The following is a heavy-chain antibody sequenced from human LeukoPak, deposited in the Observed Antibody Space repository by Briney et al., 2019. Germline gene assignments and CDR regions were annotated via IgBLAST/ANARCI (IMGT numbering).Heavy chain of an antibody. D-gene: IGHD5-12*01. V-gene: IGHV4-59*12. CDR3: ARIVAYNWFDP. J-gene: IGHJ5*02. CDR1: GGSISSYY. Sequence: SETLSLTCTVSGGSISSYYWSWIRQPPGKGLEWIGYIYYSGSTNYNPSLKSRVTISVDTSKNQFSLKLSSVTAADTAVYYCARIVAYNWFDPWGQGTLVTVSS. CDR2: IYYSGST.